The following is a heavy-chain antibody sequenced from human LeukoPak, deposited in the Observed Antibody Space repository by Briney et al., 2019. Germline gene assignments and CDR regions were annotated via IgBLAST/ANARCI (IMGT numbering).Heavy chain of an antibody. CDR2: IIPIFGTA. CDR3: ARGGPYSSGWYGAHFDY. D-gene: IGHD6-19*01. J-gene: IGHJ4*02. Sequence: ASVKVSCKASGGTFSSYAISWVRQAPGQGLEWMGGIIPIFGTANYAQKLQGRVTMTTDTSTSTAYMELRSLRSDDTAVYYCARGGPYSSGWYGAHFDYWGQGTLVTVSS. V-gene: IGHV1-69*05. CDR1: GGTFSSYA.